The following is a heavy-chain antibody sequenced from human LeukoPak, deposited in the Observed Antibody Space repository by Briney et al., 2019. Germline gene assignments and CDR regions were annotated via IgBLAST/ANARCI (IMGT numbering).Heavy chain of an antibody. CDR1: GGSISSGSYY. Sequence: SQTLSLTCTVSGGSISSGSYYWSWIRQPAGKGLEWIGRIYISGSTNYNPSLKSRVTMSVDTSKNQFSLKLSSVTAADTAVYYCARDRLASSGSYGVDYWGQGTLVTVSS. CDR2: IYISGST. D-gene: IGHD1-26*01. CDR3: ARDRLASSGSYGVDY. J-gene: IGHJ4*02. V-gene: IGHV4-61*02.